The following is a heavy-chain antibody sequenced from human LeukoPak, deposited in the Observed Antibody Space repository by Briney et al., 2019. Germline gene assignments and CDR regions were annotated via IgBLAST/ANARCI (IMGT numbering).Heavy chain of an antibody. V-gene: IGHV4-39*07. CDR2: TNHSGST. D-gene: IGHD6-13*01. CDR3: ARGHSSRAGGPIYYYYYYMDV. CDR1: GGSISSGSYY. J-gene: IGHJ6*03. Sequence: PSQTLSLTCTVSGGSISSGSYYWSWIRQPPGKGLEWIGETNHSGSTNYNPSLKSRVTISVDTSKNQFSLKLSSVTAADTAVYYCARGHSSRAGGPIYYYYYYMDVWGKGTTVTISS.